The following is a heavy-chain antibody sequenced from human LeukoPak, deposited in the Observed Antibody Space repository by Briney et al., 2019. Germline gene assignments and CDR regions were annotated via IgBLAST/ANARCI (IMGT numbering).Heavy chain of an antibody. CDR1: GFTFSSYG. CDR3: AKDIVGAMDY. V-gene: IGHV3-30*18. J-gene: IGHJ4*02. CDR2: ISYDGSNK. Sequence: GGSLRLSCAASGFTFSSYGMHWVRQAPGKGLEWVAVISYDGSNKYYADSVKGRFTISRDNSKNTLYLQMNSLRAEDTAVYYCAKDIVGAMDYWGQGTLVPVST. D-gene: IGHD1-26*01.